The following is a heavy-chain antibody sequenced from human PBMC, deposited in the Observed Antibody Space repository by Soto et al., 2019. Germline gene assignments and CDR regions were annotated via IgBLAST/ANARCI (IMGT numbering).Heavy chain of an antibody. CDR1: GDSIRSSNW. D-gene: IGHD2-2*01. Sequence: QVQLQESGPGLVKLSGTLSLTCGVSGDSIRSSNWWNWVRQSPGKGLEWIGEIHHSGSTNYNPSLKSRVTMSVDKSKNQFSLSLNSVIAADTAVYYCARVRQYCSSTSCYLDPWGQGTLVTVSS. J-gene: IGHJ5*02. CDR3: ARVRQYCSSTSCYLDP. V-gene: IGHV4-4*02. CDR2: IHHSGST.